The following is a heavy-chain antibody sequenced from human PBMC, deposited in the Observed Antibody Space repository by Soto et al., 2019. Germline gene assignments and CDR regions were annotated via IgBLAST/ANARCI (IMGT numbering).Heavy chain of an antibody. V-gene: IGHV4-34*01. Sequence: SETLSLTCAVYGGSFSGYYWTWTRQPPGKGLEWIGDISHDGTTSYNASLKSRVTISVDTSERQFSLKLTSVTAADTAVYYCARGTDAHKGGNYWGQGTLVTVSS. D-gene: IGHD3-16*01. CDR1: GGSFSGYY. CDR2: ISHDGTT. J-gene: IGHJ4*02. CDR3: ARGTDAHKGGNY.